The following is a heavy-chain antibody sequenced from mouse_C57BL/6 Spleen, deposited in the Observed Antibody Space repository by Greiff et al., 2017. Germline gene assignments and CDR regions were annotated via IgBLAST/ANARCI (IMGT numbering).Heavy chain of an antibody. Sequence: QVQLQQPGAELVMPGASVKLSCKASGYTFTSYWMHWVKQRPGQGLEWIGEIDPSDSYTNYNQKFKGKSTLTVDKSSSTAYMQLSSLTSEDSAVYYCAMKSLANWDGYFDVWGTGTTVTVSS. D-gene: IGHD4-1*01. CDR1: GYTFTSYW. CDR2: IDPSDSYT. CDR3: AMKSLANWDGYFDV. V-gene: IGHV1-69*01. J-gene: IGHJ1*03.